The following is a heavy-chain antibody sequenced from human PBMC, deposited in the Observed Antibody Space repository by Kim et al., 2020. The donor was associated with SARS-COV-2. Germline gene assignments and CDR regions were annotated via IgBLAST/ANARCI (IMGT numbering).Heavy chain of an antibody. Sequence: SETLSLTCTVSGGSISSYYWSWIRQPPGKGLEWIGYIYYSGSTNYNPSLKSRVTISVDTSKNQFSLKLSSVTAADTAVYYCAKLRYFDWLFPARSGMDVWGQGTTVTVSS. CDR2: IYYSGST. V-gene: IGHV4-59*01. D-gene: IGHD3-9*01. CDR3: AKLRYFDWLFPARSGMDV. CDR1: GGSISSYY. J-gene: IGHJ6*02.